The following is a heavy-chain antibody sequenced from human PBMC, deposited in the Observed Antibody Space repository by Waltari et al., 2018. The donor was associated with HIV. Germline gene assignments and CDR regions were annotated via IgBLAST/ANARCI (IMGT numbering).Heavy chain of an antibody. D-gene: IGHD2-15*01. Sequence: QVQLVESGGGVVQPGRSLRLSCAASGFTFSSYGMHWVRQAPGKGLEWVAVISYDGSNKYYADSVKGRFTISRDKSKNTLYLQMNSLRAEDTAVYYCAKVVVVAAATQGWGLDYWGQGTLVTVSS. V-gene: IGHV3-30*18. CDR1: GFTFSSYG. CDR3: AKVVVVAAATQGWGLDY. J-gene: IGHJ4*02. CDR2: ISYDGSNK.